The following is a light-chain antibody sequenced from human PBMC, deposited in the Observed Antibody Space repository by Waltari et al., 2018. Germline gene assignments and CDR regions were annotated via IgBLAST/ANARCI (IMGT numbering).Light chain of an antibody. V-gene: IGLV6-57*04. CDR2: KDN. Sequence: FVLTQPHSVSGSPGRTVTISCTRSRGSINSDFVQWYRLRPGSAPTTIIYKDNQKPSGVPDLFSGAIDTSSNSASLTISGLTTEDEADYYCQTCDTTVLIFGGGTQLTVL. CDR3: QTCDTTVLI. CDR1: RGSINSDF. J-gene: IGLJ2*01.